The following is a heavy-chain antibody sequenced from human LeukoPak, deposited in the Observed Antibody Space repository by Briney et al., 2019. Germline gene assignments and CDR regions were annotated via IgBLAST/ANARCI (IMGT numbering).Heavy chain of an antibody. J-gene: IGHJ3*02. Sequence: SETLSLTCTVSGGSISSYYWSWIRQPPGKGLEWIGYIYYSGSTNYNPSLKSRVTISVDTSKNQFSLKLSSVTAADTAVYYCARAGSLSGSDAFDIWGQGTMVTVSS. V-gene: IGHV4-59*12. CDR2: IYYSGST. CDR3: ARAGSLSGSDAFDI. CDR1: GGSISSYY. D-gene: IGHD1-26*01.